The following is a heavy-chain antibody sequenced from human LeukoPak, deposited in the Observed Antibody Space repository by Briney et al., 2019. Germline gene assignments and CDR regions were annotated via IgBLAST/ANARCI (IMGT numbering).Heavy chain of an antibody. CDR1: GFTFSDYY. V-gene: IGHV3-11*04. D-gene: IGHD1-26*01. CDR2: IISSGSTI. CDR3: ARDPYSGNYGNYYYYYMDV. J-gene: IGHJ6*03. Sequence: GGSLRLSCAASGFTFSDYYMSWIRQAPGKGLEWVSYIISSGSTIFYADSVKGRFTISRDNAKNSLYLQMNSLGPEDTAVYYCARDPYSGNYGNYYYYYMDVWGKGTTVTISS.